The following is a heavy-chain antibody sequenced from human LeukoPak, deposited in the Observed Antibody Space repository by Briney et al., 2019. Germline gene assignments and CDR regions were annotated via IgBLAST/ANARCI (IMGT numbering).Heavy chain of an antibody. V-gene: IGHV3-33*08. CDR1: GFTFSSYW. D-gene: IGHD6-6*01. J-gene: IGHJ4*02. CDR2: IWYDGSNK. CDR3: ARDRVAALNY. Sequence: GGSLRLSCAASGFTFSSYWMSWVRQAPGKGLEWVAVIWYDGSNKYYADSVKGRFTISRDNSKNTLYLQMNSLRAEDTAVYYCARDRVAALNYWGQGTLVTVSS.